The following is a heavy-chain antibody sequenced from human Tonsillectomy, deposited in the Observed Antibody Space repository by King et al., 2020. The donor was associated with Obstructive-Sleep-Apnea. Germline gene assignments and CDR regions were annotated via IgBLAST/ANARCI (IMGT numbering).Heavy chain of an antibody. CDR2: ISWNSGSI. V-gene: IGHV3-9*01. Sequence: VQLVESGGGLVQPGRSLRLSCAASGFTFDDYAMHWVRQAPGKGLEWGSGISWNSGSIGYADSVKGRFTISRDNAKNSLYLQMNSLRAEDTALYYCAKDMESIVVVPAVDYWGQGTLVTVSS. CDR3: AKDMESIVVVPAVDY. D-gene: IGHD2-2*01. CDR1: GFTFDDYA. J-gene: IGHJ4*02.